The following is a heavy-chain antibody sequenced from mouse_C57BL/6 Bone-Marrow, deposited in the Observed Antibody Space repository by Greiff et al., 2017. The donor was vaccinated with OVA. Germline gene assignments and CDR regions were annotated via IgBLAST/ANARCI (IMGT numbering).Heavy chain of an antibody. CDR1: GYTFTSYG. D-gene: IGHD2-3*01. Sequence: LVRPGASVKLSCKASGYTFTSYGISWVKQRTGQGLEWIGEIYPRSGNTYYNEKFKGKATLTADKSSSTAYMELRSLTSEDSAVYFCARWGWAWFAYWGQGTLVTVSA. V-gene: IGHV1-81*01. CDR2: IYPRSGNT. CDR3: ARWGWAWFAY. J-gene: IGHJ3*01.